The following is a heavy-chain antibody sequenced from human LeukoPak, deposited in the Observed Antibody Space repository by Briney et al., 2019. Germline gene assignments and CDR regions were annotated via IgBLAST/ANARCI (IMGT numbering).Heavy chain of an antibody. CDR1: GFTFSSYA. Sequence: GGSLRLSCAASGFTFSSYAMSWVRQAPGKGLEWVSAISGSGGSTYYADSVKGRFTISRDDSKNTLYLQMNSLRAEDTAVYYCAKRFYGGNSGCFDYWGQGTLVTVSS. CDR2: ISGSGGST. CDR3: AKRFYGGNSGCFDY. D-gene: IGHD4-23*01. J-gene: IGHJ4*02. V-gene: IGHV3-23*01.